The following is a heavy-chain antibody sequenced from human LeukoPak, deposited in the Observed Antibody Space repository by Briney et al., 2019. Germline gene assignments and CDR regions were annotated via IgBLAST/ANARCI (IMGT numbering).Heavy chain of an antibody. CDR3: ARGKIEMGAFDI. V-gene: IGHV1-18*01. CDR2: ISTYNGNT. D-gene: IGHD5-24*01. Sequence: ASVKVSCKASGYTFTSYGISWVRQAPGQGLEWMGWISTYNGNTNYAQTLQGRVPMTTDTSTSTAYMELRSLRSDDTAVYYCARGKIEMGAFDIWGQGTMVTVSS. J-gene: IGHJ3*02. CDR1: GYTFTSYG.